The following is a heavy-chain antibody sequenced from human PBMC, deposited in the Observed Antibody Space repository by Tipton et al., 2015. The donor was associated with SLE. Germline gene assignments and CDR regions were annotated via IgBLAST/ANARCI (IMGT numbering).Heavy chain of an antibody. CDR1: GGSISSGGYY. D-gene: IGHD3-22*01. V-gene: IGHV4-31*03. Sequence: TLSLTCTVSGGSISSGGYYWSWIRQHPGKGLEWIGYIYYSGSTYYNPSLKSRVTISVDTSKNQFSLKLSSVTAADTAVYYCARMGAYYYDSSGPRDYWGQGTLVTVSS. CDR2: IYYSGST. J-gene: IGHJ4*02. CDR3: ARMGAYYYDSSGPRDY.